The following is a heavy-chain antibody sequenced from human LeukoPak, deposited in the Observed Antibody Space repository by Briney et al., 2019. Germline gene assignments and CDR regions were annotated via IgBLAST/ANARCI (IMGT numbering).Heavy chain of an antibody. CDR1: GGSISSYY. Sequence: PSETLSLTCTVSGGSISSYYWSWIRQPPGKGLEWIGYIYYSGSTNYNPSLKSRVTISVDTSKNQFSLKLSSVTAADTAVYYCARAVYYGSGSLNMDVWGKGTTVTVSS. J-gene: IGHJ6*03. V-gene: IGHV4-59*01. CDR2: IYYSGST. CDR3: ARAVYYGSGSLNMDV. D-gene: IGHD3-10*01.